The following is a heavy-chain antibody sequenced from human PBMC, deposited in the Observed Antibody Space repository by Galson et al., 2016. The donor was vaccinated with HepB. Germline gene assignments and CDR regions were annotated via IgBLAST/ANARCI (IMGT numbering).Heavy chain of an antibody. V-gene: IGHV3-21*01. CDR3: ARGGCSGGTCNPVDS. D-gene: IGHD2-15*01. J-gene: IGHJ4*02. CDR1: GFTLNSYS. Sequence: SLRLSCAASGFTLNSYSMNWVRQAPGKGLEWVSSISSSSDYIFYADSVKGRFTTSRDNAKNSVFLQMNSLRAEDTAVYDCARGGCSGGTCNPVDSWGQGDLVTVSS. CDR2: ISSSSDYI.